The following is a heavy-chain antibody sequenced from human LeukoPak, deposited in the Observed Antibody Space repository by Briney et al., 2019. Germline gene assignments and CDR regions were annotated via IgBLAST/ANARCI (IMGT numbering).Heavy chain of an antibody. V-gene: IGHV4-39*01. CDR1: GGSISSSNYY. Sequence: SETLSLTCTVSGGSISSSNYYWGWIRQPPGKGLVYIGSINYSGSTYYNPSLKSRVTVSVDTSENQFSLKLNSVTAADTAVYYCARHQRDYYVSSAYLDYWSQGTLVTVSS. D-gene: IGHD3-22*01. CDR3: ARHQRDYYVSSAYLDY. J-gene: IGHJ4*02. CDR2: INYSGST.